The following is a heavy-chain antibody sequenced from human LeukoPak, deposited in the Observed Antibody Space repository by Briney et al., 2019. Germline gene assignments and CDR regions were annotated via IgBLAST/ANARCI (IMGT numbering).Heavy chain of an antibody. J-gene: IGHJ4*02. CDR2: INHSGST. CDR3: ARAGARVVAAMGYYFVS. V-gene: IGHV4-34*01. D-gene: IGHD2-15*01. CDR1: GGSFSGYY. Sequence: PSETLSLTCAVYGGSFSGYYWSWIRQPPGKGLEWIGEINHSGSTNYNPSLKSRVTISVDTSKNQFSLKLSSVTTADTAVYYCARAGARVVAAMGYYFVSWGQGTLVTVSS.